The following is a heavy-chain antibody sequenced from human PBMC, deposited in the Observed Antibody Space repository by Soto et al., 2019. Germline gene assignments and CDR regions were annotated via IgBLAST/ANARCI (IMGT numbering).Heavy chain of an antibody. J-gene: IGHJ3*02. V-gene: IGHV4-39*01. CDR1: GGSISKGNYY. CDR3: ASPTLGAFDI. D-gene: IGHD3-16*01. CDR2: IYYSGST. Sequence: QLQLQESGPGLVKPSETLSLTCTVSGGSISKGNYYWGWIRQPPGKGLEWIGSIYYSGSTSYNSSLKSRVTISVDTSKNQFSLRLSAVTAADTAVYYCASPTLGAFDIWGQGTMVTVSS.